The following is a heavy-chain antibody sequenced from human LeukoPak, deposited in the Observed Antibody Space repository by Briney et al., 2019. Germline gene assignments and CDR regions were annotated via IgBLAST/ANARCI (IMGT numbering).Heavy chain of an antibody. Sequence: ASMKVSCKASGGTFSSYAISWVRQAPGQGLEWMGWISAYNGNTNYAQKLQGRVTMTTDTSTSTAYMELRSLRSDDTAVYYCARDPSGRIFGVVIPLDYWGQGTLVTVSS. J-gene: IGHJ4*02. CDR1: GGTFSSYA. CDR3: ARDPSGRIFGVVIPLDY. D-gene: IGHD3-3*02. CDR2: ISAYNGNT. V-gene: IGHV1-18*01.